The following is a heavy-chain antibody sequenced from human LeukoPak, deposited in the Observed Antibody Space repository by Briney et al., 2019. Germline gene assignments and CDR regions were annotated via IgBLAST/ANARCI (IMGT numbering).Heavy chain of an antibody. CDR3: ARTKEPLLWFGEASPASYYFDY. J-gene: IGHJ4*02. CDR2: IKQDGSEK. V-gene: IGHV3-7*01. CDR1: GFTFSSYW. D-gene: IGHD3-10*01. Sequence: PGGSLRLSCAASGFTFSSYWMSWVRQAPGKGLEWVANIKQDGSEKYYVDSVKGRFTISRDNAKNSLYLQMNSLRAEDTAVYYCARTKEPLLWFGEASPASYYFDYWGQGTLVTVSS.